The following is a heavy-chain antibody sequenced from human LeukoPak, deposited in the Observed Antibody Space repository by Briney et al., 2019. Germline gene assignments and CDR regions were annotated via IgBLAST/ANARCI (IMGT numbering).Heavy chain of an antibody. D-gene: IGHD1-26*01. V-gene: IGHV4-59*01. J-gene: IGHJ4*02. CDR3: AKDDGSRSYSVY. CDR1: GGSISSYY. Sequence: PSETLSLTCTVSGGSISSYYWSWIRQPPGKGLEWIGYIYHSGSTNFNPSLKSRVTISVDTSKNQFSLKLSSLTAADTAVYYCAKDDGSRSYSVYWGQGTLVTVSS. CDR2: IYHSGST.